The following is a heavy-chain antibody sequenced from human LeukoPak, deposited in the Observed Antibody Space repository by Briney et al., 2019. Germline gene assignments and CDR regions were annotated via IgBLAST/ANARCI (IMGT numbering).Heavy chain of an antibody. V-gene: IGHV1-46*03. CDR1: GYTFTSYY. CDR3: ARDLAGYYDFWSGFFQH. Sequence: ASVKVSCKASGYTFTSYYMHWVRQAPGQGLEWMGIINPSSGSTSYAQKFQGRVTMTRDTSTSTVYMELSSLRSEDTAVYYCARDLAGYYDFWSGFFQHWGQGTLVTVSS. J-gene: IGHJ1*01. D-gene: IGHD3-3*01. CDR2: INPSSGST.